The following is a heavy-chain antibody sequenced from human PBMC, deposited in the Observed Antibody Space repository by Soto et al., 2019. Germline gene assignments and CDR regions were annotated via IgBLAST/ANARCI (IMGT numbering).Heavy chain of an antibody. V-gene: IGHV4-34*01. CDR1: GGSFSGYY. Sequence: QVQLQQWGAGLLKPSETLSLTCAVYGGSFSGYYWSWIRQPPGKGLEWIGEINHSGSTNYNPSLKSRVTISVDTSKNQFSLKLSSVTAADTAVYYCARGKRNYDYVWGSATGTREFDYWGQGTLVTVSS. D-gene: IGHD3-16*01. CDR2: INHSGST. J-gene: IGHJ4*02. CDR3: ARGKRNYDYVWGSATGTREFDY.